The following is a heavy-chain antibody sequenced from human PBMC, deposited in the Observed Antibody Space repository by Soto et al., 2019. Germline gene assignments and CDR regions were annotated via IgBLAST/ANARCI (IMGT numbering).Heavy chain of an antibody. V-gene: IGHV3-7*05. CDR2: IKEDGSEK. Sequence: EIQLAESGGGLVQPGGSLSLSCAASGFTFSAYKMSWVRQAPGKGLEWVANIKEDGSEKNYVASVEGRFTISRDNAKNSLFLVMNSLRAEDTAVYYCARGGYRFAVRGQGTLVTVSS. CDR3: ARGGYRFAV. CDR1: GFTFSAYK. J-gene: IGHJ4*02. D-gene: IGHD5-18*01.